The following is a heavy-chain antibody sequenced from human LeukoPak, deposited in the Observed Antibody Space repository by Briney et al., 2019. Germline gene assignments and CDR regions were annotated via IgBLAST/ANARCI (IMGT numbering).Heavy chain of an antibody. CDR1: GGSFSGYY. D-gene: IGHD2-21*01. V-gene: IGHV4-34*01. CDR3: ARGGAATSILPRNAFDI. Sequence: PPETLSLTCAVYGGSFSGYYWSWIRQPPGKGLEWIGEINHSGSTNYNPSLKSRVTISVDTSKNQFSLKLSSVTAADTAVYYCARGGAATSILPRNAFDIWGQGTMVTVSS. J-gene: IGHJ3*02. CDR2: INHSGST.